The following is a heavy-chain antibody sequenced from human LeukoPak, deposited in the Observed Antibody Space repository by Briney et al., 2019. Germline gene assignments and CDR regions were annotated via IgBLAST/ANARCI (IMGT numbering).Heavy chain of an antibody. D-gene: IGHD2-2*01. J-gene: IGHJ4*02. CDR1: GFTFSDYA. CDR3: TRGHIVVVPAAMGVFDY. Sequence: GGSLRLSCTASGFTFSDYAMSWFRQAPGKGLEWVGFIRSKAYGGTTEYAASVKGRFTISGDDSKSIAYLQMNSLKTKDTAVYYCTRGHIVVVPAAMGVFDYWGQGTLVTVSS. V-gene: IGHV3-49*03. CDR2: IRSKAYGGTT.